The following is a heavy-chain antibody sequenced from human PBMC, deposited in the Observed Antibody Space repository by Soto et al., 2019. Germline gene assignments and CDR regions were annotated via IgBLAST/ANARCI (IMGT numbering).Heavy chain of an antibody. D-gene: IGHD2-2*01. CDR1: GFTFGRYA. CDR2: ITISGANE. Sequence: VQLVESGGGVVQPGKSLRLSCAASGFTFGRYAMHWARQAPGKGLEWVTVITISGANECYAESVRGRFTISRDDSKNTLYLQMDSLRVEDTAVYYCARSPIVHCQHLDHWGQGTLVTVSS. CDR3: ARSPIVHCQHLDH. V-gene: IGHV3-30*03. J-gene: IGHJ4*02.